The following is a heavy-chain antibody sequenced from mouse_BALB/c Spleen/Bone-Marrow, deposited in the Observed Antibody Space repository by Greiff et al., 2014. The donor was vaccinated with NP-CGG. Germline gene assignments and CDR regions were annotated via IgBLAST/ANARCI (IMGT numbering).Heavy chain of an antibody. CDR3: AQGYDWAMDY. V-gene: IGHV14-3*02. D-gene: IGHD2-14*01. J-gene: IGHJ4*01. Sequence: VQLQQPGAELVKPGASVKLSCTASGFNIKDTYMHWVKQRPEQGLVWIGRIDPANGNTKYDPKFQGKATITADTSSNTAYLQLNSLTSEDTAVYYCAQGYDWAMDYWGQGTSVTVSS. CDR1: GFNIKDTY. CDR2: IDPANGNT.